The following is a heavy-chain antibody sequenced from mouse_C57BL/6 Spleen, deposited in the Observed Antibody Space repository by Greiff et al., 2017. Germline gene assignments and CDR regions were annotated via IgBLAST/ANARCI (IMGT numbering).Heavy chain of an antibody. J-gene: IGHJ4*01. Sequence: EVKLVESGGGLVKPGGSLTLSCAASGFTFSDYGMHWVRQAPEKGLEWVAYISSGSSTIYYADTVNGRFTISRDNAKNTLFLQMTSLRSEDTAMYYCARNYYGSSYGYYAMDYWGQGTSVTVSS. V-gene: IGHV5-17*01. CDR2: ISSGSSTI. CDR1: GFTFSDYG. CDR3: ARNYYGSSYGYYAMDY. D-gene: IGHD1-1*01.